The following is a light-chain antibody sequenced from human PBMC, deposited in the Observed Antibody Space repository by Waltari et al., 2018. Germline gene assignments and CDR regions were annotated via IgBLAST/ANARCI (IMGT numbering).Light chain of an antibody. CDR2: DDS. V-gene: IGLV3-21*02. CDR3: QVWDFTSDQVV. J-gene: IGLJ2*01. CDR1: HIRNKL. Sequence: SYALIPPPSVSVDPGQTARIPCGGDHIRNKLVHLYQRKPGQAPVLVVHDDSDRPAGIPERFSGSNSGHTATLTITRVDAGDEADYYCQVWDFTSDQVVFGGGTRLTVL.